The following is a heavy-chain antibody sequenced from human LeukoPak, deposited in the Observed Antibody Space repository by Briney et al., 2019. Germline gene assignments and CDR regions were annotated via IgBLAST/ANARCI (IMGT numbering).Heavy chain of an antibody. V-gene: IGHV3-23*01. CDR1: GFTFSSYA. CDR2: INGSGGRP. Sequence: GGSLRLSCAPSGFTFSSYAMNWVRQAPGKGLEWVSGINGSGGRPYYADSVKGRFTISRDNSKNTLYLQMNNLGAEDTAVYYCAKGRGIVVVTGPDYWGQGTVVTVSS. D-gene: IGHD2-21*02. J-gene: IGHJ4*02. CDR3: AKGRGIVVVTGPDY.